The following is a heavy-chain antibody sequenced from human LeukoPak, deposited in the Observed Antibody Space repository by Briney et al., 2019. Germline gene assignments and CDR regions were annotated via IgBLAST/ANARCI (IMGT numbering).Heavy chain of an antibody. CDR3: ARLAGTPGPTFDYEVFTGYWYFDY. Sequence: SETLSLTCTVSGASVSNDSYSWSWIRQPPGRGLEWIGYIHDNGRTSYNPSLKSRVTTSLDRSMNHFSLKVTSVTAADTAVYYCARLAGTPGPTFDYEVFTGYWYFDYWGRGSLVTVSS. J-gene: IGHJ4*02. CDR2: IHDNGRT. CDR1: GASVSNDSYS. V-gene: IGHV4-61*03. D-gene: IGHD3-9*01.